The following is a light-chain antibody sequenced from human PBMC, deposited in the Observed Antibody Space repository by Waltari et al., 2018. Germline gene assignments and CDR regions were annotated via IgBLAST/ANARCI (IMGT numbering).Light chain of an antibody. CDR3: QQYGSSPET. CDR1: QSLVFRDGNTY. V-gene: IGKV2-30*01. CDR2: QVS. Sequence: DLVITQSPLSLPVPLGQPASISCRSSQSLVFRDGNTYLNWFQQRPGQSPRRLIYQVSKRDSGVPDRFSGSGSGTDFTLTINRLEPEDFAVYYCQQYGSSPETFGQGTKVEIK. J-gene: IGKJ2*01.